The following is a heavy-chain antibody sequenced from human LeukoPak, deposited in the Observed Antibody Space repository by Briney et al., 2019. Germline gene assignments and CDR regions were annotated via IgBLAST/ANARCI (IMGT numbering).Heavy chain of an antibody. V-gene: IGHV3-48*03. D-gene: IGHD3-10*02. CDR3: AELGITMIGGV. J-gene: IGHJ6*04. CDR2: ISSSGSTI. Sequence: RGSLRLSCAASGFTLSSYEMNWVRQAPGKGLEWVSYISSSGSTIYYADSVKGRFTISGDNAKNSLYLQMNSLRAEDTAVYYCAELGITMIGGVWGKGTTVTISS. CDR1: GFTLSSYE.